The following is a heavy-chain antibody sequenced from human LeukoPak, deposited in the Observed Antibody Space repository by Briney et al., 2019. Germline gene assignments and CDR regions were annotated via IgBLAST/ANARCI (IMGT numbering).Heavy chain of an antibody. CDR2: IYHSGST. Sequence: SETLSLTCTVSGYFISSGYYWGWIRPPPGKGLEWIGSIYHSGSTYYNPSLKSRVTISVDTSKNHFSLKLISVTAADTAVYYCARVPTVVISKGLDYWGQGTLVTVSS. CDR1: GYFISSGYY. CDR3: ARVPTVVISKGLDY. V-gene: IGHV4-38-2*02. D-gene: IGHD4-23*01. J-gene: IGHJ4*02.